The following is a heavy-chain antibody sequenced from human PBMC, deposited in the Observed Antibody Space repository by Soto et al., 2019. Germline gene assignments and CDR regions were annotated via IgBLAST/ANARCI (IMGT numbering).Heavy chain of an antibody. CDR3: ARDIVLVPAAMVHWFDP. Sequence: GASVKVSCKASGGTFSSYTISWVRQAPGQGLEWMGRIIPILGIANYAQKFQGRVTITADKSTSTAYMELSSLRSEDTAVYYCARDIVLVPAAMVHWFDPWGQGTLVTVSS. CDR1: GGTFSSYT. V-gene: IGHV1-69*04. J-gene: IGHJ5*02. CDR2: IIPILGIA. D-gene: IGHD2-2*01.